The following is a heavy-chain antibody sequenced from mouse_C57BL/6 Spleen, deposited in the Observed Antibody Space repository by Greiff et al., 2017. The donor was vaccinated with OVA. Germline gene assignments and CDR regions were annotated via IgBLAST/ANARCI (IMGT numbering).Heavy chain of an antibody. Sequence: VQLQQPGTELVKPGASVKLSCKASGYTFTSYWMHWVKQRPGQGLEWIGNINPSNGGTTYNEKFKSKATLIVDKSSSTAYMQLSSLTSEDAAVYCCARGLSGAFAYWGEGTLVTVSA. CDR1: GYTFTSYW. D-gene: IGHD6-1*01. V-gene: IGHV1-53*01. CDR3: ARGLSGAFAY. J-gene: IGHJ3*01. CDR2: INPSNGGT.